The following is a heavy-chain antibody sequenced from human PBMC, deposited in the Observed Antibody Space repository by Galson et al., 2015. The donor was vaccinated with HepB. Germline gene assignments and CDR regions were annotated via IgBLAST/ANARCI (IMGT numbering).Heavy chain of an antibody. Sequence: SVKVFCKASGYTFTSYAMNWVRQAPGQGLEWMGWINTNTGNPTYAQGFTGRFVFSLDTSVSTAYLQISSLKAEGTAVYYCARVGSSSWTDYYHYGMDVWGQGTTVTVSS. CDR2: INTNTGNP. D-gene: IGHD6-13*01. J-gene: IGHJ6*02. V-gene: IGHV7-4-1*02. CDR1: GYTFTSYA. CDR3: ARVGSSSWTDYYHYGMDV.